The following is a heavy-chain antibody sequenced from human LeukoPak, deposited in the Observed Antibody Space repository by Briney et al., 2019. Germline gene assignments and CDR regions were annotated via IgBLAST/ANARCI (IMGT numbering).Heavy chain of an antibody. Sequence: ASVKVSCKGSGYTFTIYGISWVRQAHGQGLEWMGWISAYNGNTNYAQKLQGRVTMTTDTSPITAYLELRSLRSDATAVYYCARDGVGPFSERHFIWGQGTLVTVSS. CDR3: ARDGVGPFSERHFI. J-gene: IGHJ4*02. CDR2: ISAYNGNT. D-gene: IGHD2/OR15-2a*01. CDR1: GYTFTIYG. V-gene: IGHV1-18*01.